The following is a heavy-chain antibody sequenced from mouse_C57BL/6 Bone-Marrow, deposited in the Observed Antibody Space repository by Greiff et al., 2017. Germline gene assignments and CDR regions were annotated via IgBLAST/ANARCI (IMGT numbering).Heavy chain of an antibody. Sequence: QVQLLQPGAELVKPGASVQLSCQASGYTFTSYWMHWVKQRPGQGLEWIGMIYPTSGSTNYNEKFKSKATLTVDKSASTSYMKLSSLTSEDAAVYYCARYYDDDDYWGQGTILTVSS. V-gene: IGHV1-64*01. D-gene: IGHD2-4*01. CDR1: GYTFTSYW. CDR3: ARYYDDDDY. J-gene: IGHJ2*01. CDR2: IYPTSGST.